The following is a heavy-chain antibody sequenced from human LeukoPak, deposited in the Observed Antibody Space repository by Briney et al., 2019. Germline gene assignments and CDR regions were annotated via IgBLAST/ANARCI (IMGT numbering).Heavy chain of an antibody. CDR2: TYYNSKWYT. CDR1: GDSVSTASNA. J-gene: IGHJ3*01. Sequence: SQTLSLTCAISGDSVSTASNAWYWIRQSPSRGLEWLGRTYYNSKWYTDYAVSVSGRTTINPDTSRNQLSLQLSFVTPEDTAVYYCVRLNCSRKAFEVWGQGTMVTVSS. D-gene: IGHD2-2*01. V-gene: IGHV6-1*01. CDR3: VRLNCSRKAFEV.